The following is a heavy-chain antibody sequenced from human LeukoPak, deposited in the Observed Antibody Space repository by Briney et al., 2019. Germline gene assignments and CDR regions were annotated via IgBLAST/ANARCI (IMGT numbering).Heavy chain of an antibody. CDR3: ARLGARQMLEY. V-gene: IGHV3-7*01. CDR1: GFTFTSYA. Sequence: GGSLRLSCAASGFTFTSYAMSWVRQAPGKGLEWVANIKQDGGQIYYLESVKGRFTVSRDNAKNSLYLQMNSLRAEDTAVYYCARLGARQMLEYWGQGTLVTVSS. CDR2: IKQDGGQI. D-gene: IGHD4-17*01. J-gene: IGHJ4*02.